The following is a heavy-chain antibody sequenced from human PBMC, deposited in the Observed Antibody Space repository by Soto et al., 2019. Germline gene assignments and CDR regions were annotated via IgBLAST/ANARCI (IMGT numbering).Heavy chain of an antibody. CDR3: ARGGISHWAYFYYMDV. D-gene: IGHD2-21*01. V-gene: IGHV4-34*01. Sequence: PSETLSLTCVVSGGSLSDYFWSWIRQPPGMALEWIGEINHLGSINYNPSLKSRVTMSVDTSKNQFSLTLNSVTAADTATYYCARGGISHWAYFYYMDVWDRGTTVTASS. J-gene: IGHJ6*03. CDR1: GGSLSDYF. CDR2: INHLGSI.